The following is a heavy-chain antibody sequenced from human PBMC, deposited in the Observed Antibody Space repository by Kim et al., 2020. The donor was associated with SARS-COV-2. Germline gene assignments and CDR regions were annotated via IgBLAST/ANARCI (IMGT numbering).Heavy chain of an antibody. D-gene: IGHD3-22*01. V-gene: IGHV4-39*01. CDR3: ARVIYSDSSGYFRPADAFDI. CDR1: GGSISSSYY. Sequence: SETLSLTCSVSGGSISSSYYWGWIRQPPGKGLEWIGSMDYSGSTYYNPSLKSRVTTSVDTPRNQFSLKLNSVTAADTAVYFCARVIYSDSSGYFRPADAFDIWGQGTLGTVS. CDR2: MDYSGST. J-gene: IGHJ3*02.